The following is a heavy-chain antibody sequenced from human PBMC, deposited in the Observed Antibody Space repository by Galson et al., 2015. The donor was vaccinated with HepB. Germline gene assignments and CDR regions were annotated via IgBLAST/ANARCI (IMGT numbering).Heavy chain of an antibody. CDR1: GFTFSSYG. CDR3: AKVEEGDTPDSVYYGMDV. Sequence: SLRLSCAASGFTFSSYGMHWVRQAPGKGLEWVAVISYDGSNKYYADSVKGRFTISRDNSKNTLYLQMNSLRAEDTAVYYCAKVEEGDTPDSVYYGMDVWGQGTTVTVSS. CDR2: ISYDGSNK. V-gene: IGHV3-30*18. D-gene: IGHD2-15*01. J-gene: IGHJ6*02.